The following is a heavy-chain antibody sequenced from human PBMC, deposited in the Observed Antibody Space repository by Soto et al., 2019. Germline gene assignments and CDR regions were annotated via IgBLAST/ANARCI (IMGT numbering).Heavy chain of an antibody. D-gene: IGHD3-3*01. CDR2: MNPNSGNT. Sequence: QVQLVQSGAEVKKPGASVKVSCKASGYTFTSYDINWVRQATGQGLEWMGWMNPNSGNTGYAQKFQGRVTMTRNTSISTAYMELSSLRSEDTAMYYCARVLSWASYYDFWSGYYNYYYYGMDVWGQGTTVTVS. J-gene: IGHJ6*02. V-gene: IGHV1-8*01. CDR1: GYTFTSYD. CDR3: ARVLSWASYYDFWSGYYNYYYYGMDV.